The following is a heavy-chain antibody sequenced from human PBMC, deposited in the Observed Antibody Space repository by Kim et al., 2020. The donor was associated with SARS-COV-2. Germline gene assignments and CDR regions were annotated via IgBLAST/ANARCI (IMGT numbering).Heavy chain of an antibody. V-gene: IGHV3-33*06. J-gene: IGHJ4*02. CDR3: AQAPDDGDYYY. CDR1: GFIFRNYG. CDR2: IWYDGSNK. Sequence: GGSLRLSCAASGFIFRNYGMHWVRQAPGKGLEWVAVIWYDGSNKYYADSVKGRFTISRDNSKNTLYLQMNSLRAEDTAVYYCAQAPDDGDYYYWGQGTLVTVSS. D-gene: IGHD4-17*01.